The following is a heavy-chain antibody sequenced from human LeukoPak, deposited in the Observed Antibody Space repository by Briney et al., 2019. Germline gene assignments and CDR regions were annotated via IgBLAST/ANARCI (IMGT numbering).Heavy chain of an antibody. V-gene: IGHV4-31*03. CDR3: VATLEAFDI. CDR1: GGCISSCGYY. CDR2: IYYSGST. Sequence: PSETLSLTCTVSGGCISSCGYYWSWIRQHPGKGLEWIGYIYYSGSTYYNPSLKSRVTISVDTSKNQFSLKLSSVTAADTAVYYCVATLEAFDIWGQGTMVTVSS. J-gene: IGHJ3*02.